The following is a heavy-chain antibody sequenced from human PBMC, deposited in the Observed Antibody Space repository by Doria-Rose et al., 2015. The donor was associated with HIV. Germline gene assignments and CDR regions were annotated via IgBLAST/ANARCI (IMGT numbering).Heavy chain of an antibody. CDR3: ARVLSGTYDY. CDR1: GGSISHYY. CDR2: IFYTGST. D-gene: IGHD1-26*01. Sequence: QVQLQGSGPGLVKPSETLSLTCSVSGGSISHYYWSWIRQPPGKGLEYIGDIFYTGSTNYSPSLKSRVSISIDTSKDKLSLRLSSVTAADTAVYYCARVLSGTYDYWGQGTLVTVSS. V-gene: IGHV4-59*01. J-gene: IGHJ4*02.